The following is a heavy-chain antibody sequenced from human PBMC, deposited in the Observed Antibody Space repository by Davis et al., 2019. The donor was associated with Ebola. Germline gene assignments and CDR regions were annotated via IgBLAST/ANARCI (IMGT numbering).Heavy chain of an antibody. CDR1: GFTVGNNY. D-gene: IGHD3-9*01. CDR3: ASQHYDILTGYPYLDF. Sequence: GGPLRLSCAAPGFTVGNNYLTWVRQAPGKGLEWVSAISGSGGSTYYADSVKGRFTISRDNSKNTLYLQMNSLRAEDTAVYYCASQHYDILTGYPYLDFWGLGTLVTVSS. V-gene: IGHV3-23*01. J-gene: IGHJ4*02. CDR2: ISGSGGST.